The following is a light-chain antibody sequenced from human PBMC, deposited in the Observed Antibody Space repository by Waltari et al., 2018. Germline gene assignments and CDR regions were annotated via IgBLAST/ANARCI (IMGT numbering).Light chain of an antibody. Sequence: EIVLTQSLGTASLSPGERVTLSCRASQTVGSSSLAWYQQKPGQAPRLGIYRSSRRATCIPDRFSGSGSGTDFSLTISRLEPEDVAVYYCQQHGTLPATFGQGP. CDR2: RSS. J-gene: IGKJ1*01. V-gene: IGKV3-20*01. CDR1: QTVGSSS. CDR3: QQHGTLPAT.